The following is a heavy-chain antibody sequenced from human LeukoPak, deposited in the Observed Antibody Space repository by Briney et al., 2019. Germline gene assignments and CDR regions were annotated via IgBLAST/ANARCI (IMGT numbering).Heavy chain of an antibody. D-gene: IGHD6-19*01. CDR1: GGSISSSSYY. CDR3: ARHGSSGLRVWFDP. V-gene: IGHV4-39*01. J-gene: IGHJ5*02. Sequence: SETLSLTCTVSGGSISSSSYYWGWIRQPPGKGLEWIGSIYYSGSTYYNVSLKSRVTISVDTSKNQFSLKLSFVTAADTAVYYCARHGSSGLRVWFDPWGQGTLVTVSS. CDR2: IYYSGST.